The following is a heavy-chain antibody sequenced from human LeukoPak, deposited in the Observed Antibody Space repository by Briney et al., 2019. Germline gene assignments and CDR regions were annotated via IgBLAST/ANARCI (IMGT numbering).Heavy chain of an antibody. CDR2: ISSSSSTI. D-gene: IGHD2-2*01. V-gene: IGHV3-48*01. Sequence: GGSLRLSCAASGFTFSSYSMNWVRQAPGKGLEWVSYISSSSSTIYYADSVKGRFTISRDNAKNSLYLQMNSLRAEDTAVYYCARDQDIVVVPAADAGLDYWGQGTLVTVSS. CDR3: ARDQDIVVVPAADAGLDY. CDR1: GFTFSSYS. J-gene: IGHJ4*02.